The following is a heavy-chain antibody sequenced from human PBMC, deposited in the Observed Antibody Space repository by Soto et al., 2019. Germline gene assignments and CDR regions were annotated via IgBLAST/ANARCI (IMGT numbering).Heavy chain of an antibody. D-gene: IGHD1-1*01. J-gene: IGHJ5*01. CDR1: GFTFSSYS. Sequence: GGSLRLSCAASGFTFSSYSMNWVRQAPGKGLEWVSYISSSSSTIYYADSVKGRFTISRDNAKNSLYLQMNSLRDEDTAVYYCASELAAINWFDPWGQGTMVTVSS. CDR3: ASELAAINWFDP. V-gene: IGHV3-48*02. CDR2: ISSSSSTI.